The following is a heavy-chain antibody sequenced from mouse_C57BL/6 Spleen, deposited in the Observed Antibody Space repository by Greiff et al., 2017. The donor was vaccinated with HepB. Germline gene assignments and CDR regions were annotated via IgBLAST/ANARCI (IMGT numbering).Heavy chain of an antibody. Sequence: EVMLVESGGGLVQPGGSLKLSCAASGFTFSDYYMYWVRQTPEKRLEWVAYISNGGGSTYYPDTVKGRFTISRDNAKNTLYLQMSRLKSEDTAMYYCARHKGYKDYAMDYWGQGTSVTVSS. V-gene: IGHV5-12*01. CDR1: GFTFSDYY. D-gene: IGHD1-3*01. CDR2: ISNGGGST. CDR3: ARHKGYKDYAMDY. J-gene: IGHJ4*01.